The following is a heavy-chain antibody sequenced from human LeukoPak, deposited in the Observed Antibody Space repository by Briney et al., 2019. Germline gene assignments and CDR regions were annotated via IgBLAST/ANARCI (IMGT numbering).Heavy chain of an antibody. CDR1: GGSIRNSGYY. Sequence: SETLSLTCTVSGGSIRNSGYYWGWIRQPPGKGLEWIGSIYYSGNTYYNPSLKSRVTVSVDTSKNQFSLKLRSVTAADTAVYYCARADYDFWSGYHWGQGTLVTVSS. CDR2: IYYSGNT. D-gene: IGHD3-3*01. V-gene: IGHV4-39*01. CDR3: ARADYDFWSGYH. J-gene: IGHJ5*02.